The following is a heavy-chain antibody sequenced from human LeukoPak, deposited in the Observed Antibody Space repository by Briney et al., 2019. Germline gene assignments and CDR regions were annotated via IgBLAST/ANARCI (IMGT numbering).Heavy chain of an antibody. D-gene: IGHD1-26*01. CDR3: ARPSGSYDPHFDY. Sequence: PGGSLRLSCAASGFTFSSYGMHWVRQAPGKGLEWVAFIRYDGSNKYYADSVKGRFTISRDNAKNSLYLQMNSLRAEDTAVYYCARPSGSYDPHFDYWGQGTLVTVSS. CDR1: GFTFSSYG. V-gene: IGHV3-30*02. J-gene: IGHJ4*02. CDR2: IRYDGSNK.